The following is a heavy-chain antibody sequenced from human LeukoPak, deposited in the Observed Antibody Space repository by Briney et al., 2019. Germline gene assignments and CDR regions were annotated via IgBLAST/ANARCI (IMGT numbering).Heavy chain of an antibody. Sequence: GGSLRLSCAASGFTFSSYEMNWVRQAPGKGLEWVSYISSSGSTIYYADSVKGRFTISRDNAENSLYLQMDSLRAEDTAVYYCARVYYYDSSLDYWGQGTLVTVSS. V-gene: IGHV3-48*03. CDR3: ARVYYYDSSLDY. CDR2: ISSSGSTI. D-gene: IGHD3-22*01. J-gene: IGHJ4*02. CDR1: GFTFSSYE.